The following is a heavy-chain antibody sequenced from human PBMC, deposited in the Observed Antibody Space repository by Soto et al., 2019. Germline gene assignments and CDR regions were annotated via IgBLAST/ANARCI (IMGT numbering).Heavy chain of an antibody. D-gene: IGHD6-13*01. CDR1: GFTVSSNY. V-gene: IGHV3-53*04. J-gene: IGHJ4*02. CDR3: ARAGSSSWPDTFDY. Sequence: EVQLVESGGGLVQPGGSLRLSCAASGFTVSSNYMIWVRQAPGKGLEWVSVIYSGGSTYYADSVKGRFTISRHNSKNTLYLQMNSLRAEDTAVYYCARAGSSSWPDTFDYWGQGTLVTVSS. CDR2: IYSGGST.